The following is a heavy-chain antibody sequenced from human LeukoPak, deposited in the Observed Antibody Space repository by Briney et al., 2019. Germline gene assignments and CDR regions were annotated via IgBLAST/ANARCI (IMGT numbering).Heavy chain of an antibody. CDR3: ARSGYYGSGIRGGWFDP. CDR2: IYYSGST. V-gene: IGHV4-39*07. J-gene: IGHJ5*02. Sequence: PSETLSLTCTVSGGSISSSSYYWGWLPQPPGTGLEWIGSIYYSGSTYYNPSLKSRVTISVDTSKNQFSLKLSSVTAADTAVYYCARSGYYGSGIRGGWFDPWGQGTLVTVSS. CDR1: GGSISSSSYY. D-gene: IGHD3-10*01.